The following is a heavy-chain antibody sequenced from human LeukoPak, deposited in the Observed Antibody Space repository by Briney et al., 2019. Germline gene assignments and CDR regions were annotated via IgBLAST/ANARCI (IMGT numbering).Heavy chain of an antibody. CDR2: IYTSGGT. V-gene: IGHV4-4*09. CDR3: ARLEGPYYYDRSGFDY. CDR1: GGSISNYY. D-gene: IGHD3-22*01. J-gene: IGHJ4*02. Sequence: SETLSLTCAVSGGSISNYYWSWIRQPPGKGLEWIRYIYTSGGTNYNPSLKSRVTISEDTSKNQFSLKLRPVTAADTAVYYCARLEGPYYYDRSGFDYWGQGTLVTVSS.